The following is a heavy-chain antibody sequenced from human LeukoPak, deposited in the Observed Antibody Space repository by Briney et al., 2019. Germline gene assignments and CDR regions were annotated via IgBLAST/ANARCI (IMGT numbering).Heavy chain of an antibody. J-gene: IGHJ5*02. CDR3: ARDALPGAYDSSGYSSPGAWFDP. Sequence: GASVKVSCKASGYTFTSYGISWVRQAPGQGLEWMGWISAYNGNTNYAQKLQGRGTMTTDTSTSTAYMELRSLRSDDTAVYYCARDALPGAYDSSGYSSPGAWFDPWGQGTLVTVSS. V-gene: IGHV1-18*01. CDR1: GYTFTSYG. D-gene: IGHD3-22*01. CDR2: ISAYNGNT.